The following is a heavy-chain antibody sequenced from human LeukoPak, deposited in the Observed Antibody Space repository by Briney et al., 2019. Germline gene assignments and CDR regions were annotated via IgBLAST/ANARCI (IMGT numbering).Heavy chain of an antibody. Sequence: GGSLRLSCAASGFTFSSYWMTWVRQAPGKGLEWVANIKQDGSEKYYMDSVKGRFTISRDNAKNSLYLQMNSLRAEDTAVYYCARDQSTAAGTTFDYWGQGTLVTVSS. CDR1: GFTFSSYW. J-gene: IGHJ4*02. V-gene: IGHV3-7*03. D-gene: IGHD6-13*01. CDR3: ARDQSTAAGTTFDY. CDR2: IKQDGSEK.